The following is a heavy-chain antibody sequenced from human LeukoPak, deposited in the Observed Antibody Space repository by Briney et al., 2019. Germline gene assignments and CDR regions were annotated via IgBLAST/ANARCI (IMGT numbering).Heavy chain of an antibody. Sequence: SETLSLTCAVYGGSFSGYYWSWIRQPPGKGLEWIGEINHSGSTNYNPSLKSRVTISVDTSKNQFSLKLSSVTAADTAVYYCARSFIAAGRGNAFDIWGQGTMVTVSS. D-gene: IGHD5-12*01. CDR2: INHSGST. J-gene: IGHJ3*02. V-gene: IGHV4-34*01. CDR1: GGSFSGYY. CDR3: ARSFIAAGRGNAFDI.